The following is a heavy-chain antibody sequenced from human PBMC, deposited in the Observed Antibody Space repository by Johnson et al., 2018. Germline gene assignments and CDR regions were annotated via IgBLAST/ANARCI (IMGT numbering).Heavy chain of an antibody. CDR2: ISFDGSNT. CDR1: AFSFRSYA. J-gene: IGHJ4*02. V-gene: IGHV3-30*03. D-gene: IGHD6-13*01. CDR3: AAGVGSSSVDY. Sequence: QVQLVQSGGGVVQPGRSLRLSCAASAFSFRSYAMHWVRQAPGKGLEWVALISFDGSNTYYAASVKGRFTISRDNSKNTLYLQMNSLRPDDPAVYDWAAGVGSSSVDYWGQGTLVTVSA.